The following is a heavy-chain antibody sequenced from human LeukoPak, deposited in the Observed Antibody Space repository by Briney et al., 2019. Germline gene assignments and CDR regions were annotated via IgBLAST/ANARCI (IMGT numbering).Heavy chain of an antibody. CDR2: IKSKADGGTA. D-gene: IGHD3-22*01. V-gene: IGHV3-15*01. J-gene: IGHJ4*02. CDR1: AFTFSNAW. CDR3: TRNYYDRTGSLFY. Sequence: GGSLRLSCVASAFTFSNAWMTWVRQAPGKGLEWVGRIKSKADGGTADHAAPVKGRFNISRDDSKNTLYLQMNSLKTEDTAVYFCTRNYYDRTGSLFYWGQGTLATVSS.